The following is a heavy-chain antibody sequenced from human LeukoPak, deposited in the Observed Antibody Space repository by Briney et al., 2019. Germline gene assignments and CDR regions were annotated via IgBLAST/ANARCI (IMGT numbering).Heavy chain of an antibody. CDR1: GGSFSGCY. J-gene: IGHJ4*02. V-gene: IGHV4-34*01. CDR2: INHSGST. CDR3: ARASIAARPRYFDY. D-gene: IGHD6-6*01. Sequence: SETLSLTCAVYGGSFSGCYWSWIRQPPGKGLEWIGEINHSGSTNYNPSLKSRVTISVDTSKNQFSLKLSSVTAADTAVYYCARASIAARPRYFDYWGQGTLVTVSS.